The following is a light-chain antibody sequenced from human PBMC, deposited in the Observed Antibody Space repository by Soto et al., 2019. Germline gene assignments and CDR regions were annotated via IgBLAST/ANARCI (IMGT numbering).Light chain of an antibody. CDR2: AAS. J-gene: IGKJ4*01. CDR3: QQIYSTPIT. CDR1: QSISSY. Sequence: DIQMTQSPSSLSASVGDRVTITCRASQSISSYLNWYQQKPGKAPKLLIYAASSLQSGVPSRFNGRGSGKYFPFTISSLQPKDLPTYYRQQIYSTPITCGGGTKV. V-gene: IGKV1-39*01.